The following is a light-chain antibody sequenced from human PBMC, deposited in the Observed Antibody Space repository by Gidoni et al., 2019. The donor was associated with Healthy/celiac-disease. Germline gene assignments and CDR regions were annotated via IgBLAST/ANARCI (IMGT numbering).Light chain of an antibody. CDR2: AAS. V-gene: IGKV1-39*01. CDR3: QQSYSTPFP. Sequence: DIQMTQSPSSLSASVGDRVTITCRASQSISSYLNWYQQKPGKAPKLLIYAASSLQSGVPSRISGSGSGTDFTLTISSLQPEDFATYYCQQSYSTPFPFGQGTKLEIK. CDR1: QSISSY. J-gene: IGKJ2*01.